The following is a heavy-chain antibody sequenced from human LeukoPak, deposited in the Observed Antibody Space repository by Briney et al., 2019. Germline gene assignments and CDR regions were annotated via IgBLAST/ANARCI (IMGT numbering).Heavy chain of an antibody. Sequence: GGSLRLSCAASGFTFSSYWMSWVRQAPGKGLRGVANIKQDGREKYSVDSVKGRLPISRDNAKNSLNLQVNRLRAEDTAVYFCAREFGREYYYMDVWGKGTTVTVSS. V-gene: IGHV3-7*01. J-gene: IGHJ6*03. D-gene: IGHD3-16*01. CDR2: IKQDGREK. CDR3: AREFGREYYYMDV. CDR1: GFTFSSYW.